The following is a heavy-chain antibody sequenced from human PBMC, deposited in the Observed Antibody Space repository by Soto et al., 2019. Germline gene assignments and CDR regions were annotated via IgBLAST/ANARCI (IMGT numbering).Heavy chain of an antibody. J-gene: IGHJ5*01. V-gene: IGHV4-39*01. CDR1: GVSIHNSHSF. Sequence: SETLSLTCAVSGVSIHNSHSFWGWIRQPPGKGLEFIGSVYYSGGANYNPSLKSRVTVSIDTSNNQFSLRVNSVTAADTAVYHCGRVVEGATRHTDFDSWGQGXLVTVYS. D-gene: IGHD2-15*01. CDR3: GRVVEGATRHTDFDS. CDR2: VYYSGGA.